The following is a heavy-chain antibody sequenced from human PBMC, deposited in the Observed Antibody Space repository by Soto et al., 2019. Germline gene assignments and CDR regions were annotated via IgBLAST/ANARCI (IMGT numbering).Heavy chain of an antibody. CDR3: ARGPAIFGAGYSYYMDV. D-gene: IGHD3-3*01. CDR2: TRNKANSYTT. CDR1: GFTFSDHY. Sequence: GGSLRLSCAASGFTFSDHYMDWVRQAPGKGLEWVGRTRNKANSYTTEYAASVKGRFTISRDDSKNSLYLQMNSLKTEDTAVYYCARGPAIFGAGYSYYMDVWGKGTTVTVSS. V-gene: IGHV3-72*01. J-gene: IGHJ6*03.